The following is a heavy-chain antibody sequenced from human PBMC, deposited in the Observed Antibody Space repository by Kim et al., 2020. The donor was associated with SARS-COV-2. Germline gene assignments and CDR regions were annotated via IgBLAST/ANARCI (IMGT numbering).Heavy chain of an antibody. CDR3: ARDSERWGASAHDAFDI. J-gene: IGHJ3*02. CDR2: IDYSGFT. Sequence: SETLSLTCSVSGGSISSYHWTWIRQSPGKGLEWIGYIDYSGFTNYNPSLKSRVTISVDTSKNQFSLKVRSVTAADTAVYYCARDSERWGASAHDAFDIWGQGTVVTVSS. D-gene: IGHD3-16*01. CDR1: GGSISSYH. V-gene: IGHV4-59*13.